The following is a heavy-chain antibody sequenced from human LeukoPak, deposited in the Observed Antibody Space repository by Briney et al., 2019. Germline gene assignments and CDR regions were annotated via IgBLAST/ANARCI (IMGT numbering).Heavy chain of an antibody. V-gene: IGHV1-69*13. CDR3: ARGTTVTPYYFDY. J-gene: IGHJ4*02. CDR1: GGTFSIYA. D-gene: IGHD4-17*01. CDR2: IIPIFGTA. Sequence: SVTVSCKASGGTFSIYAISWVRQAPGQGLEWMGGIIPIFGTANYAQKFQGRVTIAADESTSTAYMELSSLRSEDTAVYYCARGTTVTPYYFDYWGQGTLVTVSS.